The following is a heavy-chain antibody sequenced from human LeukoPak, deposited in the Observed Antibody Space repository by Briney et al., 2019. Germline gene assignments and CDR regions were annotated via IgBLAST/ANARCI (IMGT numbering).Heavy chain of an antibody. CDR1: GYTFTSYD. CDR2: MNPNSGNT. V-gene: IGHV1-8*01. J-gene: IGHJ4*02. CDR3: ATFVNYYDSSGYFDTILD. D-gene: IGHD3-22*01. Sequence: ASVKVSCTASGYTFTSYDINWVRQATGQGLEWMGWMNPNSGNTGYAHKFQVRVTMTRNTSISTAYMDLSSLRSEDTAVYYCATFVNYYDSSGYFDTILDWGQGTLVTVSS.